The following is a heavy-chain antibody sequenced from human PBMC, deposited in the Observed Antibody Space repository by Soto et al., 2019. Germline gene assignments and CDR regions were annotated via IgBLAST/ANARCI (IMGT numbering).Heavy chain of an antibody. D-gene: IGHD5-12*01. J-gene: IGHJ6*02. Sequence: SETLSLTFTVSGGSVSSVSFYWSWIRRPPGKGLEWIGYFYDSGSTNYNPSLMSRVTMSVDKSKNQFSLKLSSVTAPDTALYYCAASAPPATNYYYAMHXWGQATTVTVS. CDR2: FYDSGST. V-gene: IGHV4-61*01. CDR1: GGSVSSVSFY. CDR3: AASAPPATNYYYAMHX.